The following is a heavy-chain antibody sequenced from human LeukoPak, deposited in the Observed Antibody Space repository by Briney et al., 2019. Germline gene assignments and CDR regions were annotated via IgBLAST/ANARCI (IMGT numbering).Heavy chain of an antibody. V-gene: IGHV3-30-3*01. J-gene: IGHJ5*02. CDR2: ISYDGSNK. CDR1: GFTFSSYA. Sequence: GGSLRLSCVASGFTFSSYAMHWVRQAPGKGLEWVAVISYDGSNKYYADSVKGRFTIYRGNSKNTLYLQMNSLRAEDTAVYYCARDLPWFDPWGQGTLVTVSS. CDR3: ARDLPWFDP.